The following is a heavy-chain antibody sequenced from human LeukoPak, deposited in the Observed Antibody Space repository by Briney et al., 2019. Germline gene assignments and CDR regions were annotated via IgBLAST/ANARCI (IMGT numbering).Heavy chain of an antibody. J-gene: IGHJ4*02. CDR2: ISSSSSYI. V-gene: IGHV3-21*01. Sequence: GGSLRLSCAASGFTFSSYSMNWVRQAPGKGLEWVSSISSSSSYIYYADSVKGRFTISRDNAKNSLYLQMNSLRAEDTAVHYCAREARTVGANFDYWGQGTLVTVSS. CDR1: GFTFSSYS. CDR3: AREARTVGANFDY. D-gene: IGHD1-26*01.